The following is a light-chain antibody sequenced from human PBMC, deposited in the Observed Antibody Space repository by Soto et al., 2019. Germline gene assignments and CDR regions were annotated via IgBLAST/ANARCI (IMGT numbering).Light chain of an antibody. Sequence: QSVLTQPASVSGSPGQSITISCTGISSDVGGYNYVSWYQQHPGKAPKLMIYEVSNRPSGVSNRFSGSKSGNTASLTISGLQAEDEADYYCSSYTSSSTRDVFGTGTKVTV. V-gene: IGLV2-14*01. CDR3: SSYTSSSTRDV. CDR1: SSDVGGYNY. J-gene: IGLJ1*01. CDR2: EVS.